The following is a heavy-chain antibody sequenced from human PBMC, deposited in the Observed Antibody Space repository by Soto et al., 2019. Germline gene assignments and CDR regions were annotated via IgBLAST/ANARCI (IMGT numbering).Heavy chain of an antibody. CDR2: ISHDGNVN. CDR3: AKDEYWESHFYYFMDL. CDR1: GFTFSSYA. J-gene: IGHJ6*03. V-gene: IGHV3-30*18. D-gene: IGHD2-8*02. Sequence: QVQLVESGGGVVQPGRSLRLSCEASGFTFSSYAMHWVRQAPGKGLAWVAVISHDGNVNYYSESVKGRFTMSRDNSKDTLDLQMDSLRTEDTAVYFGAKDEYWESHFYYFMDLWGKGTPVTVAS.